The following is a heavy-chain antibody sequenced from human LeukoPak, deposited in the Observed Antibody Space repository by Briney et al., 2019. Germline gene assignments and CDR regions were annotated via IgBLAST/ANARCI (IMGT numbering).Heavy chain of an antibody. D-gene: IGHD6-13*01. CDR3: AAADPYYYYYMDV. J-gene: IGHJ6*03. CDR2: INPSGGST. CDR1: GYTFTSYY. Sequence: ASVKVSRKASGYTFTSYYMHWVRQAPGQGLEWMGIINPSGGSTSYAQKFQGRVTMTRDTSTSTVYMELSSLRSEDTAVYYCAAADPYYYYYMDVWGKGTTVTVSS. V-gene: IGHV1-46*01.